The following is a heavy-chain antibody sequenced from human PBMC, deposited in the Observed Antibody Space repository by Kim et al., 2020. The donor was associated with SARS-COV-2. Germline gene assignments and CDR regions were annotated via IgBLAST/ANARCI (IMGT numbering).Heavy chain of an antibody. Sequence: SETLSLTCTVSGGSISSSSYYWGWIRQPPGKGLEWIGSIYYSGSTYYNPSLKSRVTISVDTSKNQFSLKLSSVTAADTAVYYCARIFFLDSSGYYLNWFDPWGQGTLVTVSS. CDR2: IYYSGST. CDR3: ARIFFLDSSGYYLNWFDP. J-gene: IGHJ5*02. V-gene: IGHV4-39*01. D-gene: IGHD3-22*01. CDR1: GGSISSSSYY.